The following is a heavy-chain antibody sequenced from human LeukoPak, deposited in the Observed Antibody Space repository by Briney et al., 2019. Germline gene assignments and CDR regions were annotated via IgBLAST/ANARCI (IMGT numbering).Heavy chain of an antibody. CDR2: IYTSGST. CDR1: GGSISSGSYY. V-gene: IGHV4-61*02. Sequence: PSQTLSLTCTVSGGSISSGSYYWSWIRQPAGKGLEWIGRIYTSGSTNYNPSLKSRVTISVDTSKNQFSLKLTSVTAADTAVYYCARVGLVGATRAFDIWGQGTMVTVSS. CDR3: ARVGLVGATRAFDI. J-gene: IGHJ3*02. D-gene: IGHD1-26*01.